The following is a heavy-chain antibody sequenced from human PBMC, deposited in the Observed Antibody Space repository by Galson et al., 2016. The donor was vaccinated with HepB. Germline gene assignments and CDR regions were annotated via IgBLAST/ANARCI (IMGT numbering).Heavy chain of an antibody. J-gene: IGHJ5*02. D-gene: IGHD1-26*01. CDR1: GGSISSYY. CDR2: IYSNGST. Sequence: SETLSLTCTVSGGSISSYYWTWIRQPPGKGLEWIGYIYSNGSTNYNPSLKSRVTISLDTSKNRFSLNMRSVTAADTAVYYCARENRPGILGGGPLGWFDPWGQGTLVTVSS. V-gene: IGHV4-59*01. CDR3: ARENRPGILGGGPLGWFDP.